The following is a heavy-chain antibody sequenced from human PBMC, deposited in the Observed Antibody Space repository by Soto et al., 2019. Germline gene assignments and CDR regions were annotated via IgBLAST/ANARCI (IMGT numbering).Heavy chain of an antibody. D-gene: IGHD3-10*02. CDR3: ARDDGLFGESPLTS. J-gene: IGHJ1*01. Sequence: GGSLRLSCAASGFTFSSYAMHWVRQAPGKGLEWVAVISYDGSNKYYADSVKGRFTISRDNSKNTLYLQMNSLRAEDTAVYYCARDDGLFGESPLTSWGQGTLVTVSS. CDR2: ISYDGSNK. V-gene: IGHV3-30-3*01. CDR1: GFTFSSYA.